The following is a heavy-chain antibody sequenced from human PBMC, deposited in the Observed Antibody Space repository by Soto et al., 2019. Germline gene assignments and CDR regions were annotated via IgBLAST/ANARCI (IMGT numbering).Heavy chain of an antibody. J-gene: IGHJ1*01. V-gene: IGHV4-59*01. CDR1: GASISGYY. CDR2: VYYGGNT. D-gene: IGHD3-10*01. Sequence: PSETLSLTCSVSGASISGYYGSWIRQPPGKGLEWIGFVYYGGNTNYNPSLKSRVTISLDASRSQFSLRLSAVTTADTAVYYCASGYLVHSESCSFLYFWGQGALVTVSS. CDR3: ASGYLVHSESCSFLYF.